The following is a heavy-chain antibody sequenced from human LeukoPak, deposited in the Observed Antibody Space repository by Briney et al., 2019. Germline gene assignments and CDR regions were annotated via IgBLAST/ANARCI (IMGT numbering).Heavy chain of an antibody. CDR1: GFTFNGYG. D-gene: IGHD6-19*01. J-gene: IGHJ4*02. CDR3: VRLGSGWSMDY. CDR2: IWSDGSDK. Sequence: GGSLRLSCIASGFTFNGYGMHWVRQAPGKGLEWVALIWSDGSDKYYAESVKGRFTISRDNSKNTLYLQMNSLRGDDTAVYYFVRLGSGWSMDYWGQGTLVTVSS. V-gene: IGHV3-33*01.